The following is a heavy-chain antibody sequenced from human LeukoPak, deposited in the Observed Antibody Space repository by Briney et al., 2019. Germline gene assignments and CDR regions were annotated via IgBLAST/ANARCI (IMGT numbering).Heavy chain of an antibody. CDR1: GYTFTSYD. D-gene: IGHD3-3*01. CDR2: MNPNGGNT. J-gene: IGHJ6*02. CDR3: ARGPSVHYDFWSGLRHYYYYYGMDV. Sequence: ASVQVSCQASGYTFTSYDINWVRPATGQGLEWMGWMNPNGGNTGYAQKFQGRVTMTRNTSISTAYMELSSLRSEDTAVYYCARGPSVHYDFWSGLRHYYYYYGMDVWGQGTTVTVSS. V-gene: IGHV1-8*01.